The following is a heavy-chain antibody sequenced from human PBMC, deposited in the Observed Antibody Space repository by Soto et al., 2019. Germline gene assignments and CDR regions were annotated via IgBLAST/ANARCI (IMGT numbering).Heavy chain of an antibody. CDR3: ARVTGFGVVIGMYYFDY. Sequence: SETLSLTWTVSGGSSSRSSYYRGCIRQPPGKGLEGIGSIYYSGSTYYNPSLKSGVTICVDTSKNQFSLKLSSVTAADTAVYYCARVTGFGVVIGMYYFDYWGQGTLVTVSS. J-gene: IGHJ4*02. V-gene: IGHV4-39*01. CDR2: IYYSGST. CDR1: GGSSSRSSYY. D-gene: IGHD3-3*01.